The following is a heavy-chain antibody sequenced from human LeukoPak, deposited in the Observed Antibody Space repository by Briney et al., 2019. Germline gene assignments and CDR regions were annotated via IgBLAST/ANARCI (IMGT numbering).Heavy chain of an antibody. V-gene: IGHV3-23*01. J-gene: IGHJ3*02. CDR2: ISGSGGST. CDR3: AKVTGLSDYYDSSGYYYNAFDI. D-gene: IGHD3-22*01. Sequence: PGRSLRLSCAASGFTFSSYAMSWVRQAPGKGLEWVSAISGSGGSTAYADSVKGRFTISRDGSKSTLYLEMNSLRGEDTALYYCAKVTGLSDYYDSSGYYYNAFDIWGQGTMVAVSS. CDR1: GFTFSSYA.